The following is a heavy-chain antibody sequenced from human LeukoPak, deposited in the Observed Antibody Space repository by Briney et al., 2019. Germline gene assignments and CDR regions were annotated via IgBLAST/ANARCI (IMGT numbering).Heavy chain of an antibody. CDR3: ARGPRRQYYDYVWGSYRRIPFDY. J-gene: IGHJ4*02. Sequence: SETLSLTCAVYGGPFSGYYWSWIRQPPGKGLEWIGEINHSGSTNYNPSLKSRVTISVDTSKNQFSLKLSSVTAADTAVYYCARGPRRQYYDYVWGSYRRIPFDYWGQGTLVTVSS. V-gene: IGHV4-34*01. D-gene: IGHD3-16*02. CDR2: INHSGST. CDR1: GGPFSGYY.